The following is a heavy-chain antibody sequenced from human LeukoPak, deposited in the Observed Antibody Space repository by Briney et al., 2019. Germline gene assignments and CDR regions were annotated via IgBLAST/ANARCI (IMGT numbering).Heavy chain of an antibody. CDR3: ARGILVVGGAPPDY. CDR1: GFTFSSYW. J-gene: IGHJ4*02. CDR2: INSDGSST. Sequence: PGGSLRLSCAASGFTFSSYWMHWVRQVPGKGLVRVSRINSDGSSTSYADSVKGRFTISRDNAKNTLYVQMNSLRAEDTAVYYCARGILVVGGAPPDYWGQGTLVTVSS. V-gene: IGHV3-74*01. D-gene: IGHD1-26*01.